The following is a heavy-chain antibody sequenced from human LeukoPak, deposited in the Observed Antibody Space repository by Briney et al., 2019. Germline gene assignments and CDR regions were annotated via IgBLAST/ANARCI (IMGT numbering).Heavy chain of an antibody. CDR2: ISGSSGNT. CDR1: GFTFSSYA. Sequence: GGSLRLSCAASGFTFSSYAMSWVRQAPGKGLEWVSAISGSSGNTYYADSVKGRFTISRDNSKNTLYLQMNSLRADDTAVYYCAKEAPDLSSGSYYFWGQGTLVTVSS. D-gene: IGHD1-26*01. CDR3: AKEAPDLSSGSYYF. J-gene: IGHJ4*02. V-gene: IGHV3-23*01.